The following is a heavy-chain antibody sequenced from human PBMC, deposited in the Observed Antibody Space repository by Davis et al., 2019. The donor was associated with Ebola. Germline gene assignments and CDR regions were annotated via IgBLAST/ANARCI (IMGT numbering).Heavy chain of an antibody. CDR2: INPNSGGT. CDR1: GYTFTGYY. CDR3: ARGGLMDYGDYYGMDV. D-gene: IGHD3-16*01. V-gene: IGHV1-2*04. Sequence: ASVKVPCKASGYTFTGYYMHWVRQAPGQGLEWMGWINPNSGGTNYAQKFQGWVTMTRDTSISTAYMELSRLRSDDTAVYYCARGGLMDYGDYYGMDVWGQGTTVTVSS. J-gene: IGHJ6*02.